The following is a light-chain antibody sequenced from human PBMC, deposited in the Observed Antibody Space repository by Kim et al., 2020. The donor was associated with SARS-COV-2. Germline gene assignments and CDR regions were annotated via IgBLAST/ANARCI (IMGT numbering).Light chain of an antibody. Sequence: LSASLGDRVTITCRASQNINTWLAWYQQKPGNAPKLLIYKASSLQSGVRSRFSGSGSGTEFTLTISGLQPDDFATYYCQQYSMSYTFGQGTKLEI. CDR2: KAS. V-gene: IGKV1-5*03. J-gene: IGKJ2*01. CDR1: QNINTW. CDR3: QQYSMSYT.